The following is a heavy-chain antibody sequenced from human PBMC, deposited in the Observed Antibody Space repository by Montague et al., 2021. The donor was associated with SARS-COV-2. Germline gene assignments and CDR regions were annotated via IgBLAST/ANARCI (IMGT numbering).Heavy chain of an antibody. CDR3: ARWDPQTLTLIGLRGKSASDY. V-gene: IGHV4-34*01. Sequence: SETLSLTCAVYGGSFSGYYWTWIRQPPEKGLEWIAEINHSGTTNYNFNPSLRSRVTISVDTSKSQFSLKLTSVTAADTGVYYCARWDPQTLTLIGLRGKSASDYWGQGTLVTVSS. D-gene: IGHD4-23*01. J-gene: IGHJ4*02. CDR2: INHSGTT. CDR1: GGSFSGYY.